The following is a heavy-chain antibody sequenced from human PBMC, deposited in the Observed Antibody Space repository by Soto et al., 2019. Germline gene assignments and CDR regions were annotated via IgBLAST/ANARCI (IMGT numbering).Heavy chain of an antibody. CDR3: ARDLYDFWSGPNPYYFDY. Sequence: GGSLRLSCAASGFTFSSYGMHWVRQAPGKGLEWVAVIWYDGSNKYYADSVKGRFTISRDNSKNTLYLQMNSLRAEDTAVYYCARDLYDFWSGPNPYYFDYWGQGTLVTVSS. CDR1: GFTFSSYG. D-gene: IGHD3-3*01. J-gene: IGHJ4*02. V-gene: IGHV3-33*01. CDR2: IWYDGSNK.